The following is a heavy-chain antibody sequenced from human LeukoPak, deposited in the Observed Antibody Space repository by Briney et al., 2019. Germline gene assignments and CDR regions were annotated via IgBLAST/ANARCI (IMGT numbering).Heavy chain of an antibody. V-gene: IGHV4-39*01. CDR2: IYYSGST. D-gene: IGHD3-10*01. CDR1: GGSISSSSYY. CDR3: ARHPRVWFGELLPFNTPDY. Sequence: PSETLSLTCTVSGGSISSSSYYWGWIRQPPGKGLEWIGSIYYSGSTYYNPSLKSRVTISVDTSKNQFSLKLSSVTAADTAVYYCARHPRVWFGELLPFNTPDYWGQGTLVTVSS. J-gene: IGHJ4*02.